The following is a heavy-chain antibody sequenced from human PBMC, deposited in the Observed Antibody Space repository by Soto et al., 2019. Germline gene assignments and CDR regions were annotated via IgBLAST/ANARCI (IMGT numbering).Heavy chain of an antibody. CDR2: IYTSGST. V-gene: IGHV4-4*07. D-gene: IGHD3-10*01. Sequence: SETLSLTCTVSGGSISSYYWSWIRQPAGKGLEWIGRIYTSGSTNYNPSLKSRVTMSVDTSKNQFPLKLSSVTAADTAVYYCAREEGDGYNLWYYFDYWGQGTLVTVSS. CDR1: GGSISSYY. CDR3: AREEGDGYNLWYYFDY. J-gene: IGHJ4*02.